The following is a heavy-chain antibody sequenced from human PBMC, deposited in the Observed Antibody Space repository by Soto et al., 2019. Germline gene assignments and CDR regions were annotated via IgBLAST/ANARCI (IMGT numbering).Heavy chain of an antibody. J-gene: IGHJ6*02. CDR2: INHSGST. V-gene: IGHV4-34*01. D-gene: IGHD3-10*01. CDR3: ARGPYYYGSGSYYTKEPPYYYYYGMDV. CDR1: GGSFSGYY. Sequence: SETLSLTCAVYGGSFSGYYWSWIRQPPGKGLEWIGEINHSGSTNYNPSLKSRVTISVDTSKNQFSLKLSSVTAADTAVYYCARGPYYYGSGSYYTKEPPYYYYYGMDVWGQGTTVTVSS.